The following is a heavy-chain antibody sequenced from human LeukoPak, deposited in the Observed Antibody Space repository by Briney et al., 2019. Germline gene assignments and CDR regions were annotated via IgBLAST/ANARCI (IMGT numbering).Heavy chain of an antibody. J-gene: IGHJ4*02. Sequence: GRSLRLSCAASGFTFSSYAMHWVRQAPGKGLEWVAVISYDGSNIYYADSVKGRFTISRDNSKNTLYLQMNSLRAEDTAVYYCAKDSTIFGVVIIGYYFDYWGQGTLVTVSS. D-gene: IGHD3-3*01. CDR2: ISYDGSNI. CDR1: GFTFSSYA. CDR3: AKDSTIFGVVIIGYYFDY. V-gene: IGHV3-30-3*01.